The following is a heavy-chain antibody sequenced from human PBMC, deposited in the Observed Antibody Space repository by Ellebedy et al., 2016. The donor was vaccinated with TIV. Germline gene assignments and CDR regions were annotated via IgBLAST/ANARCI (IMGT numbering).Heavy chain of an antibody. V-gene: IGHV4-30-4*01. D-gene: IGHD4-11*01. Sequence: SETLSLTCTVSGGSISSGDYYWSWIRQPPGKGLEWIGYIYYSGSTYYNPSPKSRVTISIDTPKNQFSLKLSSVTAADTAVYYCARGGAYSNPGGYWGQGTLVTVSS. CDR3: ARGGAYSNPGGY. CDR2: IYYSGST. CDR1: GGSISSGDYY. J-gene: IGHJ4*02.